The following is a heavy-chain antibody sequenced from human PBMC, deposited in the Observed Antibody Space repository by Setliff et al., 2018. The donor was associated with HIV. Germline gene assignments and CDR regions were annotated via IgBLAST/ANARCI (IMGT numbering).Heavy chain of an antibody. CDR2: IIPKSGET. J-gene: IGHJ6*03. D-gene: IGHD3-9*01. CDR1: GYTFTAHH. Sequence: GASVKVSCKSSGYTFTAHHIHWVRQAPGQGPEWMGWIIPKSGETSYAEKFRGRVTMTRDTSLSTAYMELNSLRSEDTAVYYCARAGGASCSYWGCHDILTGKYNDYYYYMDVWGKGTTVTVSS. CDR3: ARAGGASCSYWGCHDILTGKYNDYYYYMDV. V-gene: IGHV1-2*02.